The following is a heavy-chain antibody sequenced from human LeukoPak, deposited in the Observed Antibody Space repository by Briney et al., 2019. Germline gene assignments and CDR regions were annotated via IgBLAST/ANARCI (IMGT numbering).Heavy chain of an antibody. Sequence: ASVKVSCKASGYTFTSYYMHWVRQAPGQGLEWMGIINPSGGSTSHAQKFQGRVTMTRDTSTSTVYMELSSLRSEDTAVYYCARERGRDGYNYYYYGMDVWGQGTTVTVSS. CDR3: ARERGRDGYNYYYYGMDV. CDR1: GYTFTSYY. CDR2: INPSGGST. J-gene: IGHJ6*02. D-gene: IGHD5-24*01. V-gene: IGHV1-46*01.